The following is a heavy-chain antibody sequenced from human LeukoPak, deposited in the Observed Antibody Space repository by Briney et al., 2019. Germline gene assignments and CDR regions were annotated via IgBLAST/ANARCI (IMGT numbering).Heavy chain of an antibody. CDR1: VYTFTIYG. Sequence: ASVKLSCNASVYTFTIYGFSWVRRPPGQGREWMGWIKPNCGDTRCAQMFEERDIINRDTSTGRVYREVSSLSYDDSAVYYCETNILVRDIINWFDPWGQGTLVTVSS. V-gene: IGHV1-18*01. J-gene: IGHJ5*02. CDR2: IKPNCGDT. D-gene: IGHD3-10*01. CDR3: ETNILVRDIINWFDP.